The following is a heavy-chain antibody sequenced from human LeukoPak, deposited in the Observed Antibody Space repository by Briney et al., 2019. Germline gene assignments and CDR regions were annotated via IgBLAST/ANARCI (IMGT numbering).Heavy chain of an antibody. Sequence: ASVKVSCKASGGTFSSYAISWVRQAPGQGLEWMGRIIPILGIANYAQKFQGRVMITADKSTSTAYMELSSLRSEDTAVYYCARVPVEYYYDSSGYYLDYWGQGTLVTVSS. J-gene: IGHJ4*02. CDR1: GGTFSSYA. CDR2: IIPILGIA. D-gene: IGHD3-22*01. V-gene: IGHV1-69*04. CDR3: ARVPVEYYYDSSGYYLDY.